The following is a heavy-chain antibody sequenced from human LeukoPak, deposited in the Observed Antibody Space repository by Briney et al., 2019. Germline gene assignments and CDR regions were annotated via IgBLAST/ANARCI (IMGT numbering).Heavy chain of an antibody. CDR1: GFTFSSYA. V-gene: IGHV3-23*01. CDR2: ISGSGGST. CDR3: AKAHAFTMIVVVIRYYFDY. Sequence: QPGGSLRLSCAASGFTFSSYAMSWVRQAPGKGLEWVSAISGSGGSTYYADYVKGRFTISRDNSNNTLYLQMNSLRAEDTAVYYCAKAHAFTMIVVVIRYYFDYWGQGTLVTVSS. J-gene: IGHJ4*02. D-gene: IGHD3-22*01.